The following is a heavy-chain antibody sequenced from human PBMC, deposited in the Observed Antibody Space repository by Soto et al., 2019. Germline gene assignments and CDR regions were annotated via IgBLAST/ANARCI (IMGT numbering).Heavy chain of an antibody. Sequence: PSETLSLTCTVSGGSISSYYWSWIRQPPGKGLEWIGYIYYSGSTNYNPSLKSRVTISVDTSKNQFSLKLSSVTAADTAVCYCARGITGTTTPFLEFDYWGQGTLVTVSS. D-gene: IGHD1-7*01. CDR2: IYYSGST. V-gene: IGHV4-59*01. CDR3: ARGITGTTTPFLEFDY. J-gene: IGHJ4*02. CDR1: GGSISSYY.